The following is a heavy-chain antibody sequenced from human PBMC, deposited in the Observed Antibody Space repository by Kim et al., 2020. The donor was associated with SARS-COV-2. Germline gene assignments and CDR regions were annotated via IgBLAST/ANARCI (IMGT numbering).Heavy chain of an antibody. CDR2: ISVSGGTP. V-gene: IGHV3-23*01. CDR1: GFTISSYA. Sequence: GGSLRLSCAASGFTISSYAMSWVRQAPGKGLEWVSVISVSGGTPFYADSVKGRFTISRDNSKNTLFLQMNSLRAEDTAVYYCAKHPTTTRPFEYWGQGTLVTVSS. CDR3: AKHPTTTRPFEY. J-gene: IGHJ4*02. D-gene: IGHD5-12*01.